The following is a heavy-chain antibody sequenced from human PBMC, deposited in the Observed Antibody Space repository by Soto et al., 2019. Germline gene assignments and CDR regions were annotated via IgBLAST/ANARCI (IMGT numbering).Heavy chain of an antibody. J-gene: IGHJ3*02. CDR1: GFTFSSYS. D-gene: IGHD2-2*01. V-gene: IGHV3-21*01. Sequence: GGSLRLSCAASGFTFSSYSMNWVRQAPGKGLEWVSSISGGSSYIYYEDSVKGRFTISRDNTKNSLYLQMNSLRAEDTAVYYWARDIVVVPGSGSFDIWGQGTMVTVSS. CDR3: ARDIVVVPGSGSFDI. CDR2: ISGGSSYI.